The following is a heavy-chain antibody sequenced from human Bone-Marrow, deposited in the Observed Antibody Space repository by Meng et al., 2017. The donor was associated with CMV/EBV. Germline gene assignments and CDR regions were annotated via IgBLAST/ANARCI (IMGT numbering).Heavy chain of an antibody. CDR3: ARSASGNYPPYYFDY. V-gene: IGHV3-48*03. Sequence: GESLKISCVASGFTFSSYEMNWVRQAPGKGLEWVSNISKSGTTIYNADSVKGRFTFSRDNAKNSLSLQMNSLRAEDTAIYYCARSASGNYPPYYFDYWGQGTLVTFSS. J-gene: IGHJ4*02. CDR2: ISKSGTTI. CDR1: GFTFSSYE. D-gene: IGHD1-26*01.